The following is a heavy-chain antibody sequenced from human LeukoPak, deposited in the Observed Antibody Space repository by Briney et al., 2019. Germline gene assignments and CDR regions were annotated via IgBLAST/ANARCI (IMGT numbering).Heavy chain of an antibody. CDR1: GFTFSNYG. D-gene: IGHD6-25*01. Sequence: PGGSLRLSCAASGFTFSNYGMQWVRQAPGKGLEWVADVSHDGSTTFYADSVKGRFTISRDNSKNTLDLQMYSLRAEDTAVYYCATERTTYSNGWYSQHWGQGTLVTVSS. CDR2: VSHDGSTT. J-gene: IGHJ1*01. V-gene: IGHV3-30*03. CDR3: ATERTTYSNGWYSQH.